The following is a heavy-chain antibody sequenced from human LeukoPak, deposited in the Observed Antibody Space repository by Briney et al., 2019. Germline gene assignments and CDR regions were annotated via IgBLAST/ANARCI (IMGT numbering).Heavy chain of an antibody. Sequence: PGGSLRLSCAASGFTFSTYAMSWVRQAPGKGLEWVSAISGSGGTTYYADSVKGRFTISRDNSKNTLYLHMNRLRAEDTTVYYCARGVVGATTGWYFDLWGRGTLVTVSS. J-gene: IGHJ2*01. CDR1: GFTFSTYA. D-gene: IGHD1-26*01. V-gene: IGHV3-23*01. CDR2: ISGSGGTT. CDR3: ARGVVGATTGWYFDL.